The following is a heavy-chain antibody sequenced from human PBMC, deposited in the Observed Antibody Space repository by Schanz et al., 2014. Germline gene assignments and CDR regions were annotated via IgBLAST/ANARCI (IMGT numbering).Heavy chain of an antibody. J-gene: IGHJ3*02. V-gene: IGHV3-74*02. CDR3: ARKMKLGVYGGKGHDSLDI. CDR2: INSVGSNT. Sequence: EVQLLESGGGLVQPGGSLRLSCLASGFAFSSYGMNWLRQAPGKGLVWDARINSVGSNTDYADSVTGRFTISRDNAKNTLYLQMNTLRAEDTAVYYCARKMKLGVYGGKGHDSLDIWGQGTMVTVSS. D-gene: IGHD4-17*01. CDR1: GFAFSSYG.